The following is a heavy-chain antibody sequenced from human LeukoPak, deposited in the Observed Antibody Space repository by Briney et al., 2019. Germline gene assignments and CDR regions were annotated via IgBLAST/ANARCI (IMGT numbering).Heavy chain of an antibody. CDR3: TTEDRSSGWYFLSESVDY. CDR1: GFTFSKAW. J-gene: IGHJ4*02. D-gene: IGHD6-19*01. CDR2: IKTKTDGGTT. Sequence: TPGGSLRLSCAASGFTFSKAWMSWVRQAPGKGLEWVGRIKTKTDGGTTDYAATVKGRFTISRDDSKNTLYLEVNSLKTEDTAVYYCTTEDRSSGWYFLSESVDYWGQGTLVTVSS. V-gene: IGHV3-15*01.